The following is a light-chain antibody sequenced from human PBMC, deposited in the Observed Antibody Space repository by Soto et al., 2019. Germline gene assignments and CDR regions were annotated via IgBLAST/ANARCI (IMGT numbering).Light chain of an antibody. J-gene: IGLJ2*01. CDR3: XXWDSSTYVV. CDR2: QDS. Sequence: SYELTQPPSVSVSPGQTASITCSGDKLGDKYACWYQQKPGQSPVLVIYQDSKRPSGIPERFSGSNSGNTATLTISGTQAXXXXXXXXXXWDSSTYVVFGGGTKLTXL. V-gene: IGLV3-1*01. CDR1: KLGDKY.